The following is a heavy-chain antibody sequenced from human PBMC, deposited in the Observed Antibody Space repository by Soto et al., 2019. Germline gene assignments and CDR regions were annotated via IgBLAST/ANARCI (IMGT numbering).Heavy chain of an antibody. CDR2: INGDGSII. D-gene: IGHD3-3*01. CDR3: GRGGVTASWDH. CDR1: GFSLRNYY. V-gene: IGHV3-74*01. Sequence: EVQLVESGGGSVQPGGSLRLSCAASGFSLRNYYMHWVRQAPGKGLVWVSHINGDGSIIDHADSVKGRFTISRDNAKSTLYLQMDSLKAEDTAVYYCGRGGVTASWDHWGQGILVTVSS. J-gene: IGHJ4*02.